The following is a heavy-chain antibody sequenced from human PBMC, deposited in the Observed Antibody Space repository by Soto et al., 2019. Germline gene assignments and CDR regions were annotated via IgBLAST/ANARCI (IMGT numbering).Heavy chain of an antibody. V-gene: IGHV5-51*01. CDR3: ARHGEQLVRGIDWFDP. CDR1: GYSFTSYW. J-gene: IGHJ5*02. Sequence: GESLKISCQGSGYSFTSYWIGWVRQMPGKGLEWMGIIYPGDSDTRYSPSFQDQVTISADKSISTAYLQWSSLKASNTAMYYCARHGEQLVRGIDWFDPWGQGTLVTVSS. CDR2: IYPGDSDT. D-gene: IGHD6-13*01.